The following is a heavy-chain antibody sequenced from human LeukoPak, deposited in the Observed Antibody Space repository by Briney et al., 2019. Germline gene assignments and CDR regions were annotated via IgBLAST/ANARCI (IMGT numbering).Heavy chain of an antibody. CDR1: GFSFSGSA. CDR3: TRHGVSAVRGPPDYYYMDV. D-gene: IGHD3-10*01. CDR2: IRNKTNNYAT. Sequence: PGGSLRLSCAASGFSFSGSAMHWVRQASGKGLEWVGRIRNKTNNYATVYAASVKGRFTISRDDSKNTAYLQMNSLKTEDTAVYYCTRHGVSAVRGPPDYYYMDVWGKGTTVTISS. V-gene: IGHV3-73*01. J-gene: IGHJ6*03.